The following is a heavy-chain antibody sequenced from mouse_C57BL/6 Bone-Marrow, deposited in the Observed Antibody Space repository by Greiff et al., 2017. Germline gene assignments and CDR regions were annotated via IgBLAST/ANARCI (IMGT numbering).Heavy chain of an antibody. V-gene: IGHV1-15*01. D-gene: IGHD1-1*01. CDR2: IDPETGGT. CDR3: TKGIYYYGSFDY. Sequence: VQLQQSGAELVRPGASVTLSCKASGYTFTDYEMHWVKQTPVHGLEWIGAIDPETGGTDYNQKFKGKAILTADKSSSTAYMELRSLTSEDSAVYYCTKGIYYYGSFDYWGQGTTLTVSS. J-gene: IGHJ2*01. CDR1: GYTFTDYE.